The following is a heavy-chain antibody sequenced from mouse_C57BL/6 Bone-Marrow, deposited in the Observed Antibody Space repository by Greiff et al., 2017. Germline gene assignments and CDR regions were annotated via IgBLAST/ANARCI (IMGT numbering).Heavy chain of an antibody. CDR3: ARWDYDGSSYDDY. J-gene: IGHJ2*01. V-gene: IGHV1-53*01. CDR2: INPSNGGT. D-gene: IGHD1-1*01. Sequence: QLQQPGTELVKPGASLKLSCKASGYTFTSYWMHWVKQRPGQGLEWIGNINPSNGGTNYNEKFTSKATLTVDKSSSTTYRQLNSRTSEDSAVDDCARWDYDGSSYDDYWGQGTTLTVSS. CDR1: GYTFTSYW.